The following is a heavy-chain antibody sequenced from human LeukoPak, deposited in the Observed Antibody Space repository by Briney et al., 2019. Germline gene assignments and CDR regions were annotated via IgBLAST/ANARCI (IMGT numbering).Heavy chain of an antibody. J-gene: IGHJ3*02. CDR3: ARGDGYNYFFAAFDI. Sequence: WASVKVSCTASGYTFTSYYMHWVRQAPGQGLEWMGIINPSGGSTSYAQKLQGRVTMTRDTATSTVYMELSSLRSEDTAVYYRARGDGYNYFFAAFDIWGQGTMVTVSS. V-gene: IGHV1-46*04. D-gene: IGHD5-24*01. CDR1: GYTFTSYY. CDR2: INPSGGST.